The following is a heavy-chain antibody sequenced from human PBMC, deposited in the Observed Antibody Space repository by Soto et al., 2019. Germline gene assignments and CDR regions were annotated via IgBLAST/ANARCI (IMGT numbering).Heavy chain of an antibody. Sequence: GGSLRLSXAASGFTFSSYAMSWVRQAPGKGLEWVSAISGSGGSTYYADSVKGRFTISRDNSKNTLYLQMNSLRAEDTAVYYCAKVPENYYYYGMDVWGQGTTVTVSS. CDR3: AKVPENYYYYGMDV. V-gene: IGHV3-23*01. CDR2: ISGSGGST. J-gene: IGHJ6*02. CDR1: GFTFSSYA.